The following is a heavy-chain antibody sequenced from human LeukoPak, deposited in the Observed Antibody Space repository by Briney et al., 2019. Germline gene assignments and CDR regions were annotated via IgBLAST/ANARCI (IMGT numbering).Heavy chain of an antibody. Sequence: GGSLRLSCAASGFTFDDYAMHWVRQAPGKGLEWVSGISWNSGSIGYADSVKGRFTISRDNAKNSLYLQMNSLRAGDTAVYYCARDKWELLTYFDYWGQGTLVTVSS. CDR1: GFTFDDYA. CDR2: ISWNSGSI. V-gene: IGHV3-9*01. J-gene: IGHJ4*02. CDR3: ARDKWELLTYFDY. D-gene: IGHD1-26*01.